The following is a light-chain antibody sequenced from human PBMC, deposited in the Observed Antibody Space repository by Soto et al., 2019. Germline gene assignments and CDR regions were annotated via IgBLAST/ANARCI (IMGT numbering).Light chain of an antibody. CDR3: QQYGSSPYT. CDR1: QSVSSGY. CDR2: DAA. V-gene: IGKV3-20*01. J-gene: IGKJ2*01. Sequence: EIVLTQSPGTLSLSPGERATHSCRASQSVSSGYLAWYQQQPRQAPRLLIHDAANRAIGIPDRFSGSGSGTDFTLTISRLEPEDFAVYYCQQYGSSPYTFGQGTKLEIK.